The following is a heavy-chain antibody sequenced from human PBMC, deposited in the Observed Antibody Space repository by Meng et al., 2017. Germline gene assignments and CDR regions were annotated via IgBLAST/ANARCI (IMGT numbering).Heavy chain of an antibody. CDR1: GVSINSSRW. Sequence: SETLSLTCAVSGVSINSSRWWSWVRQPPGKGLEWIGNIFHSGSTYYNPSLKSRVTISVDTSKNQFSLRVSSVTAADTAVYYCARDNWNDAFDIWGQGTMVTVSS. CDR3: ARDNWNDAFDI. CDR2: IFHSGST. J-gene: IGHJ3*02. V-gene: IGHV4-4*02. D-gene: IGHD1-1*01.